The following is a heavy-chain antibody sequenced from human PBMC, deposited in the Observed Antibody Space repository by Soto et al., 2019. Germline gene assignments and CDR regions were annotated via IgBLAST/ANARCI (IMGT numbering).Heavy chain of an antibody. CDR1: GFTFSSYA. V-gene: IGHV3-23*01. Sequence: GGSLRLSCAASGFTFSSYAMSWVRQAPGKGLEWVSTISGSGGGTYYADSMKGRFTISRDNSKKTLYLQMYSLRVEDTAVYYCARESDHWGQGTLVTVSS. CDR2: ISGSGGGT. CDR3: ARESDH. J-gene: IGHJ4*02.